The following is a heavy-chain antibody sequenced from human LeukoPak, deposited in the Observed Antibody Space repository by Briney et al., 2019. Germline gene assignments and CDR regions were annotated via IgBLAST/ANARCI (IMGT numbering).Heavy chain of an antibody. CDR2: IYSGGST. V-gene: IGHV3-53*01. D-gene: IGHD2-2*01. Sequence: GGSLRLSCAASGFTVSSNYMSWVRQAPGKGLEWVSVIYSGGSTYYADSGKGRFTISRDNSKNTLYLQMDSLRAEDTAVYYCARGGSTPYYYYGMDVWGQGTTVTVSS. J-gene: IGHJ6*02. CDR3: ARGGSTPYYYYGMDV. CDR1: GFTVSSNY.